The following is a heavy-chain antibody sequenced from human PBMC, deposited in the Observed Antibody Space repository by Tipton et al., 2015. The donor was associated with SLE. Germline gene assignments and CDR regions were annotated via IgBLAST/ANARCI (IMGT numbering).Heavy chain of an antibody. D-gene: IGHD2-21*01. V-gene: IGHV4-34*01. Sequence: TLSLTCAVYGGSFSGYYWSWIRQPPGKGLEWIGDINHSGSTTYNPSLKSRVTISVATAKNQFSLKLHSVTAADTAVYYCARGHFGVVVIAAYFAYWGQRTLVTVSS. CDR3: ARGHFGVVVIAAYFAY. CDR1: GGSFSGYY. J-gene: IGHJ4*02. CDR2: INHSGST.